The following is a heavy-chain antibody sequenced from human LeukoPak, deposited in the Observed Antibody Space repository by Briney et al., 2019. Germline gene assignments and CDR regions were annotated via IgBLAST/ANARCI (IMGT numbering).Heavy chain of an antibody. CDR3: ARDLHGYCGGGSCSSCWYFDL. J-gene: IGHJ2*01. CDR1: GFTVSSNY. V-gene: IGHV3-66*01. Sequence: RAGGSLRLSCAASGFTVSSNYMSWVRQAPGKGLEWVSVIYSGGSTYYADSVKGRFTISRDNSKNTLYLQMNSLRAEDTAVYYCARDLHGYCGGGSCSSCWYFDLWGRGTLVTVSS. CDR2: IYSGGST. D-gene: IGHD2-15*01.